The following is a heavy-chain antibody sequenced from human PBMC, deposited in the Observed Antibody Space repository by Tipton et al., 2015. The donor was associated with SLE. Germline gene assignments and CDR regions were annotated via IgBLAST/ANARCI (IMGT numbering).Heavy chain of an antibody. CDR2: INQAGSEK. D-gene: IGHD3-3*01. CDR1: GFTFSNYW. CDR3: TTWRTPGF. J-gene: IGHJ4*02. Sequence: SLRLSCAASGFTFSNYWMSWVRQAPGKGLEWVASINQAGSEKYYVDSVKGRFIISRDNAKNSQFLQMNTLRAEDTAVYYCTTWRTPGFWGQGTLVTVSS. V-gene: IGHV3-7*01.